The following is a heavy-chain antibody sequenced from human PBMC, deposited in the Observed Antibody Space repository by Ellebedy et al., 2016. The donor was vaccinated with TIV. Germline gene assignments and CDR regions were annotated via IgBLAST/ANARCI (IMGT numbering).Heavy chain of an antibody. V-gene: IGHV1-2*02. D-gene: IGHD2-2*01. CDR3: ARGDIVVVPAAAAHYFDD. CDR2: INPNSGGP. J-gene: IGHJ4*02. CDR1: GYTFTAYY. Sequence: AASVKVSCKASGYTFTAYYLHWVRQAPGQGLEWVGWINPNSGGPNYAQKFQDRVTMTRDPSISTAYMELSRLTSDDTAVYYCARGDIVVVPAAAAHYFDDWGQGTLVAVSS.